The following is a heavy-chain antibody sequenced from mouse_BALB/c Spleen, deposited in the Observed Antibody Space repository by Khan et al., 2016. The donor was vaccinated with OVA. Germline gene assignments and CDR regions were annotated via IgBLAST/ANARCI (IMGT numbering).Heavy chain of an antibody. CDR2: INPRNGRT. CDR3: AREEYSCGSRRCFDY. V-gene: IGHV1S81*02. CDR1: GYTFTDYW. D-gene: IGHD3-3*01. J-gene: IGHJ2*01. Sequence: QVQLQQPGAELVKPGTSVKLSCKASGYTFTDYWIHWVKQRPGQGLEWIGEINPRNGRTNYNEKVKTKAILTVDKSSSTAYMQLSSLTSEDSAVYHSAREEYSCGSRRCFDYWGQGTTLTVSS.